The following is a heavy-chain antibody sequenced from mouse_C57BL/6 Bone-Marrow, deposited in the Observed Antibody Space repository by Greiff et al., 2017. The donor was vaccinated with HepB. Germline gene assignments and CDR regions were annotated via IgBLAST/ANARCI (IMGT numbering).Heavy chain of an antibody. D-gene: IGHD1-1*01. CDR2: ILPGSGST. Sequence: QVQLKESGAELMKPGASVKLSCTATGYTFTGYWIEWVKQRPGHGLEWIGEILPGSGSTNYNEKFKGKATFTADTSSNTAYMQLSSLTTEVSDIYCCARDNISPAWFSYWGQGTLVTVSA. J-gene: IGHJ3*01. V-gene: IGHV1-9*01. CDR3: ARDNISPAWFSY. CDR1: GYTFTGYW.